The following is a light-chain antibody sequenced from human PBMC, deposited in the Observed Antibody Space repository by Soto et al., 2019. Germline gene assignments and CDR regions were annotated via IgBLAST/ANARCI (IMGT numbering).Light chain of an antibody. V-gene: IGKV3-20*01. CDR2: GAS. CDR3: QLYGSYMFT. CDR1: QSVSSSY. Sequence: ELVLTQSPGTLSLSPGERATLSCRASQSVSSSYLAWYQQKPGQAPRLLIYGASSRATGIPDRFSGAGSGTDFTLIISRLEPEDSAIYHCQLYGSYMFTFGQGTKVDIK. J-gene: IGKJ2*01.